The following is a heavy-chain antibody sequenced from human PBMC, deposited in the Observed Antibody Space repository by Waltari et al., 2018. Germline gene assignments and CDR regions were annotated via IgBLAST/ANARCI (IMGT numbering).Heavy chain of an antibody. D-gene: IGHD2-15*01. Sequence: ESQLVESGGGLVQPGGSLRLSCAASGVTFSTYWMHWVRQGPGQGLEWVSRIDTEGGKITYADVVRGRFTISRDNVKKTLYLQMNSLRVEDTAVYYCATHRPGGYGMDVWGQGTTVTVSS. CDR2: IDTEGGKI. CDR3: ATHRPGGYGMDV. CDR1: GVTFSTYW. J-gene: IGHJ6*02. V-gene: IGHV3-74*03.